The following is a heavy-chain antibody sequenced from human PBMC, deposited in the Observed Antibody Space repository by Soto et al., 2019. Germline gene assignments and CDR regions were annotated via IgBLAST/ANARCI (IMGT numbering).Heavy chain of an antibody. Sequence: PSETLSLTCAVYGGSFSDYYWSWIRQPPGKGLEWIGEINHSGRTNYSPSLKSRVTISVDTSKNQFSLKLISVTAADTAVYYGATQRILQQIFDYWGLGTLFTVSS. V-gene: IGHV4-34*01. D-gene: IGHD4-4*01. CDR3: ATQRILQQIFDY. J-gene: IGHJ4*02. CDR2: INHSGRT. CDR1: GGSFSDYY.